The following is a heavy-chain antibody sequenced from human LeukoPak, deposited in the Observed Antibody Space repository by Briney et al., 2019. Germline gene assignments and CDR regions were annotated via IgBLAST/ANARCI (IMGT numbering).Heavy chain of an antibody. CDR2: INHSGST. D-gene: IGHD3-16*02. J-gene: IGHJ5*02. V-gene: IGHV4-34*01. Sequence: SETLSLTCAVYGESFSGYYWSWIRQPPGKGLEWIGEINHSGSTNYNPSLKSRVTISVDTSKNQFSLKLSSVTAADTAVYYCARGFPDYVWGSYRRNWFDPWGQGTLVTVSS. CDR3: ARGFPDYVWGSYRRNWFDP. CDR1: GESFSGYY.